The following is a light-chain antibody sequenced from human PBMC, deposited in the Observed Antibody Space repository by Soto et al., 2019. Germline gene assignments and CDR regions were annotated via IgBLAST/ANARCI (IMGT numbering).Light chain of an antibody. V-gene: IGKV3-20*01. Sequence: VFTLSHGTLSLRPGERATLSCRASQSVSNNYLAWYQQKPGQAPRLLIYGASNRATGIPDRFSGSGSGTDFTLTISRLEPEDFAVYYCQQRRSSITFAQGARTEI. CDR3: QQRRSSIT. CDR1: QSVSNNY. J-gene: IGKJ5*01. CDR2: GAS.